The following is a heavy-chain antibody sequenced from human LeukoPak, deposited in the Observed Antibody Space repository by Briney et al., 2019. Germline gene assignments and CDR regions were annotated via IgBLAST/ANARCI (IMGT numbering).Heavy chain of an antibody. CDR3: ARGVRDCSSTSCYGSLFVDY. D-gene: IGHD2-2*01. Sequence: GASVKVSCKASGYTFTSYGISWVRQAPGQGLEWMGWISAYNGNTNYAQKPQGRVTMTTDTSTSTAYMELRSLRSDDTAVYYCARGVRDCSSTSCYGSLFVDYWGQGTLVTISS. CDR2: ISAYNGNT. CDR1: GYTFTSYG. V-gene: IGHV1-18*01. J-gene: IGHJ4*02.